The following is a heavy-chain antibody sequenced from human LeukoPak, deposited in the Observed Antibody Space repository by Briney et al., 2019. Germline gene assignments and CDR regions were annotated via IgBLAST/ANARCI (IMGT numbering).Heavy chain of an antibody. Sequence: GASVKVSCKASGYPFTSYGISWVRQAPGQGLEWMGWISAYNGNTNYAQKLQGRVTMTTDTSTSTAYMELRSLRSDDTAVYYCAREMVRYSSSWYGSDCWGQGTLVTVSS. D-gene: IGHD6-13*01. CDR1: GYPFTSYG. CDR3: AREMVRYSSSWYGSDC. V-gene: IGHV1-18*01. CDR2: ISAYNGNT. J-gene: IGHJ4*02.